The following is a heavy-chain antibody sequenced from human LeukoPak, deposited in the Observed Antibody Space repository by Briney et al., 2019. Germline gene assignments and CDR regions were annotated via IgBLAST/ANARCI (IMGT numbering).Heavy chain of an antibody. CDR2: IIPIFGTA. D-gene: IGHD1-14*01. V-gene: IGHV1-69*05. Sequence: ASVKVSCKASGGTFSSYAISWVRQAPGQGLEWMGGIIPIFGTANYAQKFQGRVTITTDESTSTAYMELSSLRSEDTAVYYCTGGDYYMGVWGKGTTATVSS. J-gene: IGHJ6*03. CDR1: GGTFSSYA. CDR3: TGGDYYMGV.